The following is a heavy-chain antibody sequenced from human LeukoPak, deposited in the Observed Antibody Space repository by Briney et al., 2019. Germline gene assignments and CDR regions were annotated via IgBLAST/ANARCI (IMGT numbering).Heavy chain of an antibody. J-gene: IGHJ4*02. CDR1: GFTVSSNY. Sequence: PGGSLRLSRAASGFTVSSNYMSWVRQAPGKGLEWVSVIYSGGSTYYADSVKGRFTISRDNSKNTLYLQMNSLRAEDTAVYYCARRSYYDSSGYYYGVLDYWGQGTLVTVSS. D-gene: IGHD3-22*01. CDR3: ARRSYYDSSGYYYGVLDY. V-gene: IGHV3-66*01. CDR2: IYSGGST.